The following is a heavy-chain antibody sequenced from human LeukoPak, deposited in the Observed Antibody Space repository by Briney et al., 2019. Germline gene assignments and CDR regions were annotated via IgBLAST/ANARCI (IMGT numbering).Heavy chain of an antibody. V-gene: IGHV4-39*07. CDR3: ARDHSPRYAVLTGYDAFDI. J-gene: IGHJ3*02. CDR2: IYHSGST. Sequence: SETLSLTCTVSGGSISSSSYYWGWIRQPPGKGLEWIGSIYHSGSTYYNPSLKSRVTISVDTSKNQFSLKLSSVTAADTAVYYCARDHSPRYAVLTGYDAFDIWGQGTMVTVSS. D-gene: IGHD3-9*01. CDR1: GGSISSSSYY.